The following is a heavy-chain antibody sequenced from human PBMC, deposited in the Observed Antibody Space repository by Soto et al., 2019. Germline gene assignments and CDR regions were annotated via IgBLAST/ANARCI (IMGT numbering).Heavy chain of an antibody. D-gene: IGHD6-13*01. CDR1: GGSISSGGYY. CDR2: IYYSGST. CDR3: ARDAGSSNYYYYYGMDV. J-gene: IGHJ6*02. Sequence: PSETLSLTCTVSGGSISSGGYYWSWIRQHPGKGLEWIGYIYYSGSTYYNPSLKSRVTISVDTSKNQFSLKLSSVTAADTAVYYCARDAGSSNYYYYYGMDVWGQGTTVTVSS. V-gene: IGHV4-31*03.